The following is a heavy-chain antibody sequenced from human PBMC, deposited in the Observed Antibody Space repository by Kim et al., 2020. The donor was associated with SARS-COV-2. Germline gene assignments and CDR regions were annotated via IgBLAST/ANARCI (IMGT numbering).Heavy chain of an antibody. V-gene: IGHV4-61*02. CDR1: GGSISSGIYY. D-gene: IGHD3-10*01. Sequence: SETLSLTCTVSGGSISSGIYYWSWIRQPAGKGVEWIGRMYTSGITKYNPSLKSRVTISVDTSRNQFSLKLSSVTAADTAVYYCALSRIWFGELSGYFDYWGQGTLVTVSS. J-gene: IGHJ4*02. CDR2: MYTSGIT. CDR3: ALSRIWFGELSGYFDY.